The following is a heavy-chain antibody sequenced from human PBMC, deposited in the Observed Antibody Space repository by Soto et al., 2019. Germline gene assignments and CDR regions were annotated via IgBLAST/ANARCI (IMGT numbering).Heavy chain of an antibody. V-gene: IGHV4-39*07. D-gene: IGHD3-10*01. CDR3: ARSAGERFGRGNY. J-gene: IGHJ4*02. CDR2: INRSGST. CDR1: DFTLSNSIYC. Sequence: SETLCLRNTFSDFTLSNSIYCLGWIRPPPGKGLEWIGSINRSGSTNYNPSLKSRVTISVDTSRNQFSLKLSSVTAADTAVYYCARSAGERFGRGNYWGQGTLVTVS.